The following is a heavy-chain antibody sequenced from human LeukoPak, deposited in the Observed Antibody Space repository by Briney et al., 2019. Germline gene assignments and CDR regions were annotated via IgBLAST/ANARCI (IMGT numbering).Heavy chain of an antibody. Sequence: GGALRLSCWASGFPFSNYAISWGRRAPGKGLGWVANMKRDGSERYDVDAVKGRFTISRDNAKNSLYLQMNSLRVEDPAMYYCAREGFGEFYPALDIWGQGTMVTVSS. J-gene: IGHJ3*02. D-gene: IGHD3-10*01. CDR2: MKRDGSER. CDR3: AREGFGEFYPALDI. CDR1: GFPFSNYA. V-gene: IGHV3-7*01.